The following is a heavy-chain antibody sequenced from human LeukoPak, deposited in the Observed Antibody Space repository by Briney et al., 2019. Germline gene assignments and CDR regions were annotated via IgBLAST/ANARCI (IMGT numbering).Heavy chain of an antibody. CDR3: AKGHIGYCTNGVCPGIDP. D-gene: IGHD2-8*01. Sequence: GGSLRLSCAASGFTFDDYAMHWVRQAPGKGLEWVSLISGDDGSTYYADSVRGRFTISRDNSKNSLYLQMNSLRTEDTALYYCAKGHIGYCTNGVCPGIDPWGQGTLVTVSS. CDR1: GFTFDDYA. CDR2: ISGDDGST. V-gene: IGHV3-43*02. J-gene: IGHJ5*02.